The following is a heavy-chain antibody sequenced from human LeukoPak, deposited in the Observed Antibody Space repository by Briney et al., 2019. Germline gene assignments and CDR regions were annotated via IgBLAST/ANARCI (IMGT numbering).Heavy chain of an antibody. J-gene: IGHJ4*02. CDR2: IYYSGST. D-gene: IGHD5-24*01. CDR1: GGSFRGYS. CDR3: ATRRVDAYTDY. Sequence: SGTLSLTCTVPGGSFRGYSWSGIRQPPGKGLEWIGYIYYSGSTNYNPSLKSRVTISVDMSKNQFSLKLTSVTAADTAVYYCATRRVDAYTDYWGQGTLVTVSS. V-gene: IGHV4-59*08.